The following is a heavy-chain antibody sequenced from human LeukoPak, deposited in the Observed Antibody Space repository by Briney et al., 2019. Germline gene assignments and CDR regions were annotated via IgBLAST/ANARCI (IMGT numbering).Heavy chain of an antibody. V-gene: IGHV3-7*01. J-gene: IGHJ4*02. Sequence: GGSLRLSCAASGFTFSSYWMSWVRQAPGKGLEWVANIKQDGSEKYYVDSVKGRFTISRDNAKNSLYLQMNSLRAEDTAVYYCARDNAVAGTVPFDYWGQGTLVTVSS. D-gene: IGHD6-19*01. CDR2: IKQDGSEK. CDR1: GFTFSSYW. CDR3: ARDNAVAGTVPFDY.